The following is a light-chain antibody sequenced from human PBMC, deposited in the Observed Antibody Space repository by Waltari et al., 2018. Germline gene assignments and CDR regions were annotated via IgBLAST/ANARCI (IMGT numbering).Light chain of an antibody. CDR1: RIDVGSYNL. J-gene: IGLJ3*02. CDR2: EDN. CDR3: CSYAGSAIWV. V-gene: IGLV2-23*01. Sequence: QSVLTQPASVSGSPGQSLTISCTGTRIDVGSYNLVSWYQQHPGKAPKLMIYEDNKRPSGVSNRFSGSKSGNTASLTISGLQAEDEADYYCCSYAGSAIWVFGGGTKLTVL.